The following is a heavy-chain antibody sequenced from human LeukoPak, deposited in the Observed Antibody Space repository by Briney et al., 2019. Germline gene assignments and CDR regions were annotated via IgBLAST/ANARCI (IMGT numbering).Heavy chain of an antibody. Sequence: GGSLRLSCAASGFTFSSYWMSWVRQAPGKGLEWVSLINWDGGSTYYADSVKGRFTISRDNSKNSLYLQMNSLRTDDTALYYCAKQGGSGSAAYYYYGMDVWGQGTTVTVSS. CDR1: GFTFSSYW. D-gene: IGHD3-10*01. CDR2: INWDGGST. CDR3: AKQGGSGSAAYYYYGMDV. J-gene: IGHJ6*02. V-gene: IGHV3-43*01.